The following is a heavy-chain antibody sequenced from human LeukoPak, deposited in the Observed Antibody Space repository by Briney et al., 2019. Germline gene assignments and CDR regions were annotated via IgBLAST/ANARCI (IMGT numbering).Heavy chain of an antibody. CDR1: GFIFNSYA. CDR2: ISWNSGTI. D-gene: IGHD3-22*01. CDR3: AGSAYYYDSSGYYMVDY. Sequence: GGSLRLSCAGSGFIFNSYAMHWVRQPPGKGLEWVSGISWNSGTIDYADSVRGRFTISRDNAKNTLYLQMSNLRAEDTAVYYCAGSAYYYDSSGYYMVDYWGQGTLVSVSS. J-gene: IGHJ4*02. V-gene: IGHV3-9*01.